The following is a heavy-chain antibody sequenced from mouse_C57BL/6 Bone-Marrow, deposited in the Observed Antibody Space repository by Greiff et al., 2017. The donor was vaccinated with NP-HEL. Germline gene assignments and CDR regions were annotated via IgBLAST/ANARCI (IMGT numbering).Heavy chain of an antibody. V-gene: IGHV1-82*01. J-gene: IGHJ2*01. CDR2: IYPGDGAT. D-gene: IGHD1-1*01. CDR3: ARGRGSSLYYFDD. CDR1: GYAFSSSW. Sequence: VQLQQSGPELVKPGASVKISCKASGYAFSSSWMNWVKQRPGKGLEWIGRIYPGDGATNYNGKFKGTATLTADKSSSTAYMQLSSLTSEDSAVYFCARGRGSSLYYFDDWGQGTTLTVSS.